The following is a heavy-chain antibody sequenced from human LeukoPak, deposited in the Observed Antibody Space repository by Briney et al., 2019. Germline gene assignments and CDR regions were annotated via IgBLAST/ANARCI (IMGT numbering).Heavy chain of an antibody. V-gene: IGHV3-48*01. CDR2: ISSSSSTI. CDR3: ASITGTTRSYNWFDP. CDR1: GFTFSSYS. Sequence: ESGGSLRLSCAASGFTFSSYSMNWVRQAPGKGLEWVSYISSSSSTIYYADSVKGRFTISRDNAKNSLYLQMNSLRAEDTAVYYCASITGTTRSYNWFDPWDQGTLVTVSS. D-gene: IGHD1-7*01. J-gene: IGHJ5*02.